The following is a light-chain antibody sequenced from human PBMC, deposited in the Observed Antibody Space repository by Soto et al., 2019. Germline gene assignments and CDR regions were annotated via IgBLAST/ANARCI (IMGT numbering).Light chain of an antibody. Sequence: QSALTQPRSVSGSPGQSVTISCTETSSDFGGYNYVSWYQQHPGKAPKLIIYDVSDRPSGVPDRFSGSKSGNAASLTISGLQPEDEADYYCCSYAGSVVFGGGTKLTVL. CDR3: CSYAGSVV. CDR1: SSDFGGYNY. V-gene: IGLV2-11*01. J-gene: IGLJ2*01. CDR2: DVS.